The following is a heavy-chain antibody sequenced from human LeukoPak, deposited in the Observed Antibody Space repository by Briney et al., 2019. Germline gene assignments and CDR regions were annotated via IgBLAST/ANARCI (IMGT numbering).Heavy chain of an antibody. CDR3: ARVRVATTGRYDALNL. D-gene: IGHD5-12*01. V-gene: IGHV3-7*01. Sequence: GGSLGLSCAASGFAFSSYWMSWVRQAPGKGLEWVANIKEDGSEKYYVDSVKGRFIISRDNAKNSLYLQMNSLRADDTAVYYCARVRVATTGRYDALNLWGQGTMVTVSS. CDR1: GFAFSSYW. J-gene: IGHJ3*01. CDR2: IKEDGSEK.